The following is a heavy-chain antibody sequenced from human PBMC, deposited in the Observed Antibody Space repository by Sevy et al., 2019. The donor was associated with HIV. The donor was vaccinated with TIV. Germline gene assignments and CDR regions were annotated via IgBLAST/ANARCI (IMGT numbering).Heavy chain of an antibody. CDR1: GVSISSGAYS. Sequence: SETLSLTCAVSGVSISSGAYSWNWIRQPPGKGLEWIGYIYHTGNTYYNPSLKSRITISLDRSKNQFSLRLSSVTAADTAEYFGARDGGTMTTPGSFDIWGQGTMVTVSS. D-gene: IGHD4-17*01. CDR3: ARDGGTMTTPGSFDI. J-gene: IGHJ3*02. V-gene: IGHV4-30-2*01. CDR2: IYHTGNT.